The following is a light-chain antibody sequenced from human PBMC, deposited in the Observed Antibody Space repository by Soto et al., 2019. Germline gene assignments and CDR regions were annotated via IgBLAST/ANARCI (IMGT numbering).Light chain of an antibody. J-gene: IGKJ5*01. V-gene: IGKV3-11*01. CDR1: QSVSSY. CDR3: QQRNIWPPVT. Sequence: IVSAQSPATLSLSPGGRATLSCRASQSVSSYLSWYQQKPGQAPRLLIYDASNRATGIPASFSGSGSGTDFTLTISSLEPEDSAVYYCQQRNIWPPVTFGHGTRLEIK. CDR2: DAS.